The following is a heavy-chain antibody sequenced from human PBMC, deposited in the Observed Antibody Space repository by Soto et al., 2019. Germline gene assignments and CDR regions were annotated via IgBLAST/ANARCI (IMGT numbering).Heavy chain of an antibody. CDR2: MNPNSGNT. Sequence: ASVKVSCKASGYTFTSYDINWVRQATGQGLEWMGWMNPNSGNTGYAQKFQGRVTMTRNTSISTAYMELSSLRSEDTAVYYCAREFDSSGWVDYWGQGTLVTVS. CDR1: GYTFTSYD. D-gene: IGHD6-19*01. J-gene: IGHJ4*02. CDR3: AREFDSSGWVDY. V-gene: IGHV1-8*01.